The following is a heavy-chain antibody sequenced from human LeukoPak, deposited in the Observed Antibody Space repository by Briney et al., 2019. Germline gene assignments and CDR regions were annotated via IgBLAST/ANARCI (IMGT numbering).Heavy chain of an antibody. D-gene: IGHD2-8*02. CDR3: ATYRQVLLPFES. J-gene: IGHJ4*02. V-gene: IGHV3-48*01. CDR2: ISSSRSTI. CDR1: GFTFSSYS. Sequence: GGSLRLSCAASGFTFSSYSMNWVRQAPGKGLEWVSYISSSRSTIHYADSVKGRFTISRDNAKNSLYLQMNSLRAEDTAVYYCATYRQVLLPFESWGQGTLVTVSS.